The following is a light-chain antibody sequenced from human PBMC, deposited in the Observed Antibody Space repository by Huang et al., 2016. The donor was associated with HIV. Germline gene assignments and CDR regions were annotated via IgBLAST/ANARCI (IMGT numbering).Light chain of an antibody. CDR1: QSVRSY. CDR3: QQHSNWPL. J-gene: IGKJ2*01. CDR2: YTS. V-gene: IGKV3-11*01. Sequence: ELVLTQSPATLSLSPGQRATLSCRASQSVRSYLAWYQQKPGQAPRLIIYYTSKRATGVPARFSGSGSGTDFTLTINRLEPEDFAVYYCQQHSNWPLLGQGTKLEI.